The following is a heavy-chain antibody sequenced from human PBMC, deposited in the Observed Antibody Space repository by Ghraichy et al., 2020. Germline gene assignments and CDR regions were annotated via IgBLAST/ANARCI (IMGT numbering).Heavy chain of an antibody. V-gene: IGHV1-46*01. Sequence: ASVKVSCKASGFTFSTYYFHWVRQAPGQGLEWMGIINPSGGSTTYAQKFQGRLTLTRDTSTSTVYMELSSLTSDDTAVYYCARDKWLVQGGSNWFDPWGQGTLVTVSS. D-gene: IGHD6-19*01. CDR2: INPSGGST. CDR1: GFTFSTYY. CDR3: ARDKWLVQGGSNWFDP. J-gene: IGHJ5*02.